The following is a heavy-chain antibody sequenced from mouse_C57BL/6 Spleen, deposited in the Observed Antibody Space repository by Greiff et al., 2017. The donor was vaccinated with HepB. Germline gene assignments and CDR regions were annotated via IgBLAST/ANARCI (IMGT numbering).Heavy chain of an antibody. Sequence: EVQLQQSGAELVRPGASVKLSCTASGFNIKDDYMHWVKQRPEQGLEWIGWIDPENGDTEYASKFQGKATITADTSSNTAYLQVSSLTSEDTAVYYWTTHGNYVHYYAMDYWGQGTSVTVSS. D-gene: IGHD2-1*01. CDR3: TTHGNYVHYYAMDY. V-gene: IGHV14-4*01. CDR1: GFNIKDDY. J-gene: IGHJ4*01. CDR2: IDPENGDT.